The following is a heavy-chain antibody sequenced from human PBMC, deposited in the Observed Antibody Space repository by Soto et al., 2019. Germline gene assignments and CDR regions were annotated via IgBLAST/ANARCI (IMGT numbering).Heavy chain of an antibody. CDR3: AKGVHTTSFDKFDP. D-gene: IGHD2-2*01. CDR1: GFTFSSYV. J-gene: IGHJ5*02. CDR2: ISGSGDSS. Sequence: EVQLLESGGGLVQPGGSLRLSCAASGFTFSSYVINWDRQAPGKGLEWGSCISGSGDSSLFADSVKGRFALSRDNSKNTVFLQMNNLRAEDTALYYCAKGVHTTSFDKFDPWGQGTLVTVSS. V-gene: IGHV3-23*01.